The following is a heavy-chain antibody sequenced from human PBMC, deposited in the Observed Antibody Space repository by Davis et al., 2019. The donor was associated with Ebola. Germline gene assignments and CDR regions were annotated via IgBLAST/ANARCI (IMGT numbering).Heavy chain of an antibody. CDR1: GYTFTSYY. J-gene: IGHJ6*04. D-gene: IGHD3-10*01. Sequence: ASVKVSCKASGYTFTSYYIHWVRQAPGQGLEWMGIINASSGSARYAQNLQGRVTMTRDTSTSTAYMELTSLRSDDTAVYYCATLWFGELLGMDVWGKGTTVTVSS. CDR2: INASSGSA. V-gene: IGHV1-46*01. CDR3: ATLWFGELLGMDV.